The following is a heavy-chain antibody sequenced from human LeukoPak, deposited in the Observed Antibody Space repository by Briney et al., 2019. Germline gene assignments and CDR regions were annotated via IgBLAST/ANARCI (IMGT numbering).Heavy chain of an antibody. CDR2: ISSSGSTI. J-gene: IGHJ4*02. V-gene: IGHV3-11*01. CDR3: ARRSIYCSGTICYLDY. D-gene: IGHD2-2*01. CDR1: GFTFSDYY. Sequence: PGGSLRLSCAASGFTFSDYYMSWIRQAPGKGLEWVSYISSSGSTIYYADSVKGRFTISRDNAKNSLYLQMNSLRAEDTAVYYCARRSIYCSGTICYLDYWGQGTLVTVSS.